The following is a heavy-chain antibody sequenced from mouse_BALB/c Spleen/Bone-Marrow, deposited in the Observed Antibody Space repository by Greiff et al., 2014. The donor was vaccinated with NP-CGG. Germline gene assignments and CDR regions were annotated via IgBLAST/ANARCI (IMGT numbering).Heavy chain of an antibody. CDR3: ARGATMITFFDY. V-gene: IGHV1-14*01. D-gene: IGHD2-4*01. J-gene: IGHJ2*01. CDR2: VDPYNDGT. CDR1: GYTFTNYV. Sequence: QLQESGPELVKPGASVRMSCKASGYTFTNYVIHWVKQKPGQGLEWIGYVDPYNDGTKYNEKFKGKATLTSDKSSNTASMELSSLTSEDSAVYYCARGATMITFFDYWGQGTTLTVSS.